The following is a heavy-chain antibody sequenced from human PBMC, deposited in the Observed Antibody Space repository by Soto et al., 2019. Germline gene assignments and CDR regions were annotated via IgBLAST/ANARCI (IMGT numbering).Heavy chain of an antibody. J-gene: IGHJ4*02. CDR1: GDSVSSYY. D-gene: IGHD6-19*01. V-gene: IGHV4-59*02. CDR2: VHSSGST. Sequence: PSETLSLTCSVSGDSVSSYYWSWVRQPPGKELEWIGYVHSSGSTNYNPSLFLQMNSLRAEDTAFYFCARVPLSSAWSGSPFDYWGQGTLVTVSS. CDR3: Y.